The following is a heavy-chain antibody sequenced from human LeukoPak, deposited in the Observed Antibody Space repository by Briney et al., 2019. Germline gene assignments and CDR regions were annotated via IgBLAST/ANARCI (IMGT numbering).Heavy chain of an antibody. CDR1: GFTFSNYA. D-gene: IGHD2-15*01. CDR3: VRGYSFGPYGMDV. CDR2: ISGSGGST. Sequence: GGSLRLSCAASGFTFSNYAMSWVRQAPGKGLEWVSSISGSGGSTYYADSVKGRFTISRDNSKNTLYLQMSSLRAEDTAVYFCVRGYSFGPYGMDVWGQGTTVTVSS. V-gene: IGHV3-23*01. J-gene: IGHJ6*02.